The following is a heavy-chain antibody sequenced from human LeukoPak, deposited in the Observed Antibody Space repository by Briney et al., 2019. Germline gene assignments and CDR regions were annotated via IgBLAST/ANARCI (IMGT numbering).Heavy chain of an antibody. V-gene: IGHV1-69*13. CDR2: IIPISGTA. Sequence: SVKVSCKASGGTFSSYAISWVRQAPGQGLEWMGGIIPISGTAKYAQRFQGRVTITADESTGTAYMDLSSLRSEDTAVYYCARGGDVVVPAALGWFDPWGQGTLVTVSS. J-gene: IGHJ5*02. CDR3: ARGGDVVVPAALGWFDP. CDR1: GGTFSSYA. D-gene: IGHD2-2*01.